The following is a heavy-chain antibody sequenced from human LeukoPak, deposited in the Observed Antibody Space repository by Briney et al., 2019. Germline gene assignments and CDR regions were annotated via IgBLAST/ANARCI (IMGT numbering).Heavy chain of an antibody. D-gene: IGHD2-15*01. CDR3: ATSPSLVYCSGGSCYFDY. CDR1: GGSISSGSYY. V-gene: IGHV4-39*01. Sequence: PSETLSLTCTVSGGSISSGSYYWGWIRQPPGKGLEWIGSIYYSGSTYYNPSLKSRVTISVDTSKNQFSLKLSSVTAADTAVYYCATSPSLVYCSGGSCYFDYWGQGTLVTVSS. CDR2: IYYSGST. J-gene: IGHJ4*02.